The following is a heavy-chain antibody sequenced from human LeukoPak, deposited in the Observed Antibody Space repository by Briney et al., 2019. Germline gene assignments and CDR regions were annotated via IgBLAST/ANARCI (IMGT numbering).Heavy chain of an antibody. Sequence: PSETLSLTCAVSGGSISSGGYSWSWIRQPPGNGLEWIGYIYHSGSTYYNPSLKSRVTISVDRPKNQFSLKLSSVTAADTAVYYCARVAIVGVFDYWGQGTLVTVSS. J-gene: IGHJ4*02. V-gene: IGHV4-30-2*01. D-gene: IGHD2-21*01. CDR3: ARVAIVGVFDY. CDR1: GGSISSGGYS. CDR2: IYHSGST.